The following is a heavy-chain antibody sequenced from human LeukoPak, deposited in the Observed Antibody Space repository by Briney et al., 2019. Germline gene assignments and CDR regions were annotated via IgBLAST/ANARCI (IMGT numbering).Heavy chain of an antibody. CDR1: GFTFSSYV. J-gene: IGHJ4*02. CDR3: AKDLSSSWYPYYFDS. D-gene: IGHD6-13*01. V-gene: IGHV3-23*01. Sequence: GGSLRLSCAASGFTFSSYVMNWVRQAPGQGLEWVSGISGGGDRIYYADSVKGRFTISRDNSNNSLSLQMNSLRAEDTAVYYCAKDLSSSWYPYYFDSWGQGSLVTVSS. CDR2: ISGGGDRI.